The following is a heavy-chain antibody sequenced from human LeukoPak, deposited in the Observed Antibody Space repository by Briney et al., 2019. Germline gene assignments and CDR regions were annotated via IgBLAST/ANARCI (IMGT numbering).Heavy chain of an antibody. CDR3: AKDVALIQLWLNPLLDY. CDR2: ISGSGGST. Sequence: PGASLRFSCAASGFTFSSYAMSWVRQAPGKGLEWVSAISGSGGSTYYADSVKGRFTISRDNSKNTLYLQMNSLRAEDTAVYYCAKDVALIQLWLNPLLDYWGQGTLVTVSS. D-gene: IGHD5-18*01. CDR1: GFTFSSYA. J-gene: IGHJ4*02. V-gene: IGHV3-23*01.